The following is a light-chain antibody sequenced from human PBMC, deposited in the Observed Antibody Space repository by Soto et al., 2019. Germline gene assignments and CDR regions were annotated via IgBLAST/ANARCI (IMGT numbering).Light chain of an antibody. CDR2: DNA. V-gene: IGLV1-51*01. J-gene: IGLJ3*02. Sequence: QSVLTQPPSVSAAPGQSVTISCSGSSTNIGDYYFSSYQLLPATAPKLLIFDNANRPSGIPDRFSGSKSGKTATLGITGLQAGDEGEYYCGTWNSSLSTVVFGGGTKLTVL. CDR3: GTWNSSLSTVV. CDR1: STNIGDYY.